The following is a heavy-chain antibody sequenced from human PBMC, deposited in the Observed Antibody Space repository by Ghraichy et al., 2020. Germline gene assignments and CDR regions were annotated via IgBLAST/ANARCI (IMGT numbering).Heavy chain of an antibody. V-gene: IGHV3-30*18. CDR1: GFTFSSYG. CDR3: AKDRHWYGSGSYYPYYGMDV. J-gene: IGHJ6*02. D-gene: IGHD3-10*01. Sequence: GGSLRLSCAASGFTFSSYGMHWVRQAPGKGLEWVAVISYDGSNKYYADSVKGRFTISRDNSKNTLYLQMNSLRAEDTAVYYCAKDRHWYGSGSYYPYYGMDVWDQGTTVTVSS. CDR2: ISYDGSNK.